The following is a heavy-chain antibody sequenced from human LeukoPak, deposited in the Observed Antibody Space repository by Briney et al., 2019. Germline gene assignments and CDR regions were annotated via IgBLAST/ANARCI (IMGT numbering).Heavy chain of an antibody. CDR1: GYTFTDYY. J-gene: IGHJ4*02. D-gene: IGHD2-2*01. V-gene: IGHV1-2*02. CDR3: ARGGSDCYTTSCQRNFDY. CDR2: INPHGTGT. Sequence: ASVKVSCKASGYTFTDYYFHWVRQAPGQGLEWLGWINPHGTGTTYAQKFRGRVTMTRDTSVNTDYLELSGLGADDTAVYYCARGGSDCYTTSCQRNFDYWGQGTLVTVSP.